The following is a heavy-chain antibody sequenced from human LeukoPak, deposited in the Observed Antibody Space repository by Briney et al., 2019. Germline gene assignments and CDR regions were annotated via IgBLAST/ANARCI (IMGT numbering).Heavy chain of an antibody. Sequence: RGSLRLSCVASGFTFSSYAMSWVRQAPGKGLEWVSSLSGSGRSTYYADSAKGRFAISRDNSKNTLYLQISSLRAEDTAIYYCTRHQYDAFEIWGQGTMVTVSS. J-gene: IGHJ3*02. CDR3: TRHQYDAFEI. CDR2: LSGSGRST. CDR1: GFTFSSYA. V-gene: IGHV3-23*01. D-gene: IGHD4-11*01.